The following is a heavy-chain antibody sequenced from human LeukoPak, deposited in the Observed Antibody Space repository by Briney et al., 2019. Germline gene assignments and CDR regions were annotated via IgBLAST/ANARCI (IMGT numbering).Heavy chain of an antibody. Sequence: GGALRLSCAAPGFPFSGYGLKWGRQAPGEGLEWVSYISSSSTMYYADSVKGRFTISRDNAKNSLYLQMNSLRAEDTAVYYCARAEAYYHSIHWGQGTLVTVSS. J-gene: IGHJ4*02. CDR2: ISSSSTM. V-gene: IGHV3-48*01. D-gene: IGHD3-22*01. CDR3: ARAEAYYHSIH. CDR1: GFPFSGYG.